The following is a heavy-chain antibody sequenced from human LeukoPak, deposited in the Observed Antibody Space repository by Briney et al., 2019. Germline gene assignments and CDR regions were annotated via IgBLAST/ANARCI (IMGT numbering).Heavy chain of an antibody. CDR2: IYSGGST. Sequence: GGSLRLSCAASEFSVGSNYMTWVRQAPGKGLEWVSLIYSGGSTYYADSVKGRFTISRDNAKSSLYLQMNSLRAEGTAVYYCARARYGDVDYWGQGTLVTVSS. J-gene: IGHJ4*02. V-gene: IGHV3-66*01. CDR3: ARARYGDVDY. CDR1: EFSVGSNY. D-gene: IGHD3-10*01.